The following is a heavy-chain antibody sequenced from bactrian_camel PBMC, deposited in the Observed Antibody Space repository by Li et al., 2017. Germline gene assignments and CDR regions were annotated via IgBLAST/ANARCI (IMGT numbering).Heavy chain of an antibody. J-gene: IGHJ6*01. CDR3: AAKLPFECYVDSSGSDFDN. CDR1: EYTFKPYC. CDR2: IGTGGGT. V-gene: IGHV3S55*01. D-gene: IGHD3*01. Sequence: HVQLVESGGGSVQAGGSLRLSCAASEYTFKPYCMAWFRQVPGKEREVVASIGTGGGTNYADSVKGRFTISKDNNKNILYLQMNSLKHEDTAMHYCAAKLPFECYVDSSGSDFDNWGQGTQVTVS.